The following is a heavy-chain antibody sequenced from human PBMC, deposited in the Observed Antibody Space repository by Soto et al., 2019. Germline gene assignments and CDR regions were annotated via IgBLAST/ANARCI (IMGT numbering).Heavy chain of an antibody. Sequence: EVQLVESGGGLVQPGGSLRLSCAASGFTFSSYSMNWVRQAPGKGLEWVSYISRSSRTIYYADSVKGRFTISRDNAKNSLYLQMNSLRAEDTAVYYCASQSSEWLLFASWGQGTLVTVSS. J-gene: IGHJ4*02. V-gene: IGHV3-48*01. CDR2: ISRSSRTI. CDR3: ASQSSEWLLFAS. CDR1: GFTFSSYS. D-gene: IGHD5-12*01.